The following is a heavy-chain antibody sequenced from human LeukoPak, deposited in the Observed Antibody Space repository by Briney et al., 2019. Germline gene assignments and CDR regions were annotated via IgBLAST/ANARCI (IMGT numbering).Heavy chain of an antibody. CDR3: ARVFFDGSGSYGYKDVAFDY. CDR1: GGSISSSSYY. J-gene: IGHJ4*02. CDR2: IYYSGNT. Sequence: PSETLSLTCTVSGGSISSSSYYWVWIRQPPGQGREWIGCIYYSGNTYYNPSLKSRVTISVDTSKNQFSLKLSSVTAADTAVYYCARVFFDGSGSYGYKDVAFDYWGQGTLVTVSS. D-gene: IGHD3-10*01. V-gene: IGHV4-39*01.